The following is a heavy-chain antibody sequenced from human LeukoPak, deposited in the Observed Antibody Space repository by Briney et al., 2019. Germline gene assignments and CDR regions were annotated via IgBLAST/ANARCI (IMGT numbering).Heavy chain of an antibody. CDR3: TTRPPPNIASTGGWIGTCFDY. CDR1: GYTFTGYY. Sequence: ASVKVSCKASGYTFTGYYIHWVRQAPGQGLEWMGWINPNSGGTNYPQNFQGRVTMTRDTSISTAYMELSSLRSDDTALYYCTTRPPPNIASTGGWIGTCFDYWGQGTLVTVSS. V-gene: IGHV1-2*02. J-gene: IGHJ4*02. CDR2: INPNSGGT. D-gene: IGHD7-27*01.